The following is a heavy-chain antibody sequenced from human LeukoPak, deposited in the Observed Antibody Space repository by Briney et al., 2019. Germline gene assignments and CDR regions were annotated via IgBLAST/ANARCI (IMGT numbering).Heavy chain of an antibody. CDR2: ITRDGSIT. CDR1: GFTFSGYS. D-gene: IGHD3-16*01. CDR3: ARDRHYAIDY. J-gene: IGHJ4*02. Sequence: GGSLRLSCAASGFTFSGYSMNWVRQAPGKGLVWVARITRDGSITSYADSVKGRFTISRDNAKNTLYLQMNSLRAEDTAVYYCARDRHYAIDYWGQGTLVTVSS. V-gene: IGHV3-74*01.